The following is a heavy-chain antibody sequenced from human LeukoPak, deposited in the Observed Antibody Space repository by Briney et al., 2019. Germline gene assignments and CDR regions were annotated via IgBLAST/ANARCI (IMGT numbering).Heavy chain of an antibody. V-gene: IGHV3-11*04. CDR2: ISSRGNTI. CDR3: ARDPRARGSYLYAFDI. J-gene: IGHJ3*02. D-gene: IGHD1-26*01. CDR1: GFTFSDYY. Sequence: GGSLRLSCAASGFTFSDYYMSWIRQAPGKGLEWVSYISSRGNTIYYADSVKGRFTISRDNAKNSLYLQMNSLRAEDTAVYYCARDPRARGSYLYAFDIWGQGTMVTVSS.